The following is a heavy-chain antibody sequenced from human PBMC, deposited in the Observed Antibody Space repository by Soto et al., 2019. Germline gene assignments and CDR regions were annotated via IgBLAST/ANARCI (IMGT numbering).Heavy chain of an antibody. CDR3: VRSYSESSGINFLP. D-gene: IGHD3-22*01. Sequence: SETLSLTCTVSGGSLSRGGYYGSWIRQHPGKGLEWIGYIYYSGSTYYNPSLKSRVTISVDTSKNQFSLKLSSVTAADTAVYYCVRSYSESSGINFLPWGEGPLVTV. J-gene: IGHJ5*02. CDR1: GGSLSRGGYY. CDR2: IYYSGST. V-gene: IGHV4-31*03.